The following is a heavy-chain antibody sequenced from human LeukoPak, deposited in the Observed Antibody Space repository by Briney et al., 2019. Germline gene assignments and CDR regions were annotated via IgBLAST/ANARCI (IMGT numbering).Heavy chain of an antibody. CDR2: IYSGGST. V-gene: IGHV3-66*02. J-gene: IGHJ6*02. Sequence: GGSLRLSCAASGFTVSSNYMSWVRQAPGKGLEWVSVIYSGGSTYYADSVKGRFTISRDNSKNTLYLQMNSLRAKDTAVYYCASASHLYCTNGVCYKTSYYYYGMDVWGQGTTVTVSS. CDR3: ASASHLYCTNGVCYKTSYYYYGMDV. D-gene: IGHD2-8*01. CDR1: GFTVSSNY.